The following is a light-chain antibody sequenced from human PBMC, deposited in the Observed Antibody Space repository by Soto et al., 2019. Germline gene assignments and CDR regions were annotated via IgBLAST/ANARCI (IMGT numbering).Light chain of an antibody. CDR1: QDIRKY. CDR3: QKQGT. CDR2: AAS. J-gene: IGKJ1*01. Sequence: IPLTQSPSSLSASVGDSVTITCQATQDIRKYLNWYQQKPGKVPKLLIYAASTLQSGVPSRFSGSGSGTDFTLTISSLQPEDVATYYCQKQGTFGQGTKVDIK. V-gene: IGKV1-27*01.